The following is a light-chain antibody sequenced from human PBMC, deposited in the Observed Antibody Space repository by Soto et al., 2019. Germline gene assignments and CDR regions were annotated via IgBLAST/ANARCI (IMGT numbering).Light chain of an antibody. CDR1: SSNIGAGYD. CDR3: LSYDKSLSGYV. J-gene: IGLJ1*01. V-gene: IGLV1-40*01. Sequence: QSVLTQSPSVSGAPGQRLTLSCTGSSSNIGAGYDVHWYQQLPGAAPKVVIYGNTNRPSGVPDRFSGSKSGPSASLVITGLQAEDEADYYCLSYDKSLSGYVFGAGTKVTVL. CDR2: GNT.